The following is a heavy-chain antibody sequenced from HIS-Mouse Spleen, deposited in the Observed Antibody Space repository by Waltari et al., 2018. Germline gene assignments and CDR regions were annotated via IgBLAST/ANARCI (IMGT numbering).Heavy chain of an antibody. Sequence: EVQLVETGGGLIQPGGSLRLSCAASGFTVSSNYMSWVGQAPGKRLEWVSVIYSGGSTYYADSVKGRFTISRDNSKNTMYLQMNSLRAEDTAVYYCARTGYCSSTSCSYYFDYWGQGTLVTVSS. CDR1: GFTVSSNY. D-gene: IGHD2-2*01. CDR2: IYSGGST. J-gene: IGHJ4*02. V-gene: IGHV3-53*02. CDR3: ARTGYCSSTSCSYYFDY.